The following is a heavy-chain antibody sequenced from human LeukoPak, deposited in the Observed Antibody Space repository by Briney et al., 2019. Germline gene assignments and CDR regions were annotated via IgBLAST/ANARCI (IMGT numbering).Heavy chain of an antibody. J-gene: IGHJ4*02. V-gene: IGHV3-21*01. CDR1: GFTFSNYN. Sequence: GESLRLSCAASGFTFSNYNMNWVRQTPGKGLEWVSSISSSSSYTYYADSVKGRFTISRDNAKNSLYLQMNSLRAEDTAVYYCARDLGGYYYDSHRWGQGTLVTVSS. D-gene: IGHD3-22*01. CDR2: ISSSSSYT. CDR3: ARDLGGYYYDSHR.